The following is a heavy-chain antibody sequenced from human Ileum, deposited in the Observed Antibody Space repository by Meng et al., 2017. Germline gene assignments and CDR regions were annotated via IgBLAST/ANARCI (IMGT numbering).Heavy chain of an antibody. Sequence: GGSLRLSCAASGFPFSNAWMSWVRQAPGKGLEWVGRIRGTSYGGTTDYAAPVKGRFTISRDDSKNTLYLQMNSLKTEDTAVYYCAKTFHSDSSFDYWGQGTLVTVSS. CDR2: IRGTSYGGTT. CDR3: AKTFHSDSSFDY. CDR1: GFPFSNAW. D-gene: IGHD3-22*01. V-gene: IGHV3-15*01. J-gene: IGHJ4*02.